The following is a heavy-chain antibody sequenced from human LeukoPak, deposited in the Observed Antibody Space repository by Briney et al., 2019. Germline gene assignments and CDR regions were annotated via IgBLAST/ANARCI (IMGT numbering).Heavy chain of an antibody. CDR2: INSDGRTT. D-gene: IGHD6-13*01. V-gene: IGHV3-74*01. CDR1: GFTFKDYW. CDR3: AKEGRGIAAKWEEDY. J-gene: IGHJ4*02. Sequence: GGSLRVSCAASGFTFKDYWMHWVRQAPGKGLVWVSRINSDGRTTSYADSVKGRFTISRDNANNTVYLQMNSLRAEGTAVYYCAKEGRGIAAKWEEDYWGQGTLVTVSS.